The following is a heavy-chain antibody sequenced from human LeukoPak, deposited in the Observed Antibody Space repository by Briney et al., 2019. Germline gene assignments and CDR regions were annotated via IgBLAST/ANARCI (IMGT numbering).Heavy chain of an antibody. Sequence: TSETLSLTCAAYGGSFSGYYWSWIRQPPGKELEWIGYVYYSGTTDYNPSLRGRVTISVDPSKNQFSLRLSSVTAADTAVYFCARGSPTADSWGQGTLVTVSS. V-gene: IGHV4-59*01. J-gene: IGHJ4*02. CDR1: GGSFSGYY. CDR3: ARGSPTADS. CDR2: VYYSGTT. D-gene: IGHD4-17*01.